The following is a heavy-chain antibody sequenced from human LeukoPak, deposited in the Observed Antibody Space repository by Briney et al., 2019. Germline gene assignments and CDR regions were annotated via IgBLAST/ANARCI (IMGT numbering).Heavy chain of an antibody. J-gene: IGHJ3*02. V-gene: IGHV3-66*01. Sequence: GGSLRLSCAASGFTVNTNHMSWVRQAPGKGLEWVSEIDSGGSTFYAHSVKGRFTVSRDISKDMLYLQMNSLRAEDTAVYYCAKGDYGDFDAFDIWGQGTMVTVSS. CDR3: AKGDYGDFDAFDI. D-gene: IGHD4-17*01. CDR2: IDSGGST. CDR1: GFTVNTNH.